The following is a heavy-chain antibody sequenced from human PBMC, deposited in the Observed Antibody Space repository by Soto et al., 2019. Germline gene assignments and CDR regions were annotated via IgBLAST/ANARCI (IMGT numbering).Heavy chain of an antibody. CDR1: GGTISSSTYY. Sequence: SETLSLTCLVSGGTISSSTYYWGRNRQPPGKGLEWIGSIYYSGATYYNPSLRSRITISMDRSKNHFSLKLTSVTAADTAIYYCAPVGIGTTTVDYWGQGTLVTVSS. D-gene: IGHD5-12*01. CDR3: APVGIGTTTVDY. CDR2: IYYSGAT. J-gene: IGHJ4*02. V-gene: IGHV4-39*02.